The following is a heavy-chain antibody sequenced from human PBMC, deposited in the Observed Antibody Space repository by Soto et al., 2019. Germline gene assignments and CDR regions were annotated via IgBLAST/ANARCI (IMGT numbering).Heavy chain of an antibody. CDR1: GGTFSSYT. CDR2: IIPILGIA. CDR3: ARRGRNWFDP. J-gene: IGHJ5*02. D-gene: IGHD3-16*01. Sequence: QVQLVQSGAEVKKPGSSVKVSCKASGGTFSSYTISWVRQAPGQGLEWMGRIIPILGIANYAQRFQGRVTITADKSTSTAYMELSSLIAEDTAVYYCARRGRNWFDPWGQGTLVTVSS. V-gene: IGHV1-69*02.